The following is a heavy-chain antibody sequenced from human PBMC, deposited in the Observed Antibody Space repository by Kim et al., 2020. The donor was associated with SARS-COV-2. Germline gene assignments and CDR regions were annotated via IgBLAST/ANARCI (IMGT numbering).Heavy chain of an antibody. D-gene: IGHD6-13*01. Sequence: GGSLRLSCVASGFTFSGAAIQWVRQASGKGLEWVGRIRGKGENFATAYAATVKGRFTISRDDSKNSAYLQMNILKTEDTAVYYYTSPYSGNWFAGYWGQGTLVTVSS. CDR3: TSPYSGNWFAGY. J-gene: IGHJ4*02. V-gene: IGHV3-73*01. CDR2: IRGKGENFAT. CDR1: GFTFSGAA.